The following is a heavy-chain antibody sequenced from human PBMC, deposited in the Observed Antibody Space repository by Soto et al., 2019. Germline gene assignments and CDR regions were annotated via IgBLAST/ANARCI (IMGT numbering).Heavy chain of an antibody. Sequence: GGSLRLSCTASGFTFSSYAMSWVRQAPGKGLEWVSAISGSGGSTYYADSVKGRFTISRDNSKNTLYLQMNSLRAEDTAVYYCAKGYYDILTGYKYWGQGTLVTVSS. D-gene: IGHD3-9*01. V-gene: IGHV3-23*01. J-gene: IGHJ4*02. CDR3: AKGYYDILTGYKY. CDR2: ISGSGGST. CDR1: GFTFSSYA.